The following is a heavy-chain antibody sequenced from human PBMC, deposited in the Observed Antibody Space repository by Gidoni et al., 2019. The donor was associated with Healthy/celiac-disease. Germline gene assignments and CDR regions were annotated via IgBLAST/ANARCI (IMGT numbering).Heavy chain of an antibody. CDR1: GFTFSSYA. CDR3: ARNKGHYDFWSGYYGMGDYYGMDV. CDR2: ISYDGSNK. V-gene: IGHV3-30-3*01. J-gene: IGHJ6*02. D-gene: IGHD3-3*01. Sequence: QVQLVESGGGVVQPGRSLRLSCAASGFTFSSYAMHWVRQAPGKGLEWVAVISYDGSNKYYADSVKGRFTISRDNSKNTLYLQMNSLRAEDTAVYYCARNKGHYDFWSGYYGMGDYYGMDVWGQGTTVTVSS.